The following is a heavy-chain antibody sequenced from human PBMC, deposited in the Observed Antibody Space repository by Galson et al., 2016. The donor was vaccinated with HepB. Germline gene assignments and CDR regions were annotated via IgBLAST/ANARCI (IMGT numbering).Heavy chain of an antibody. CDR3: ARRFRYTYGPPYGMDV. CDR1: GGSISGYY. Sequence: TLSLTCTVSGGSISGYYWSWIRQPPGKGLEWIGYIYYSGSTNYNPSLKSRLTISVDTSKNQFSLKLNSVTAADTAVYYCARRFRYTYGPPYGMDVWGQGTTVTVSS. V-gene: IGHV4-59*08. CDR2: IYYSGST. J-gene: IGHJ6*02. D-gene: IGHD5-18*01.